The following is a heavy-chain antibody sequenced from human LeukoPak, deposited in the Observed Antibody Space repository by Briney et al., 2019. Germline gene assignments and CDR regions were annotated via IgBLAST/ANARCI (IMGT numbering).Heavy chain of an antibody. CDR1: GGTFSNYA. CDR3: ARQGVLAVAAQYYYYDMDV. J-gene: IGHJ6*03. Sequence: SVKVSCKASGGTFSNYAISWVRQAPGQGLEWMGRIIPIFGTTNYAQKFQGRVTITAAESTSTVYMEVSSLRSEDTAVYYCARQGVLAVAAQYYYYDMDVWGKGTTVTISS. CDR2: IIPIFGTT. D-gene: IGHD6-19*01. V-gene: IGHV1-69*15.